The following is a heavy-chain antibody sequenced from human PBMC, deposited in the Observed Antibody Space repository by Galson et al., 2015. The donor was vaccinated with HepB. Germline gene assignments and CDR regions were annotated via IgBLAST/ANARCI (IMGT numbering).Heavy chain of an antibody. CDR1: GFIFSDYY. CDR3: ARGRYTSGA. CDR2: ISSSGDTI. Sequence: SLRLSCAASGFIFSDYYMNWIRQAPGKGLEWLSSISSSGDTIYYADSVRGRFTISRGNAKNSLYLQMNSLRAEDTAVYYCARGRYTSGAWGQGALVTVSS. D-gene: IGHD6-19*01. J-gene: IGHJ5*02. V-gene: IGHV3-11*01.